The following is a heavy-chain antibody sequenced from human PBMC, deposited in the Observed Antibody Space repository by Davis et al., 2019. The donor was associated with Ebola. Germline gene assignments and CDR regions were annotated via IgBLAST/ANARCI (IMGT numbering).Heavy chain of an antibody. D-gene: IGHD3-10*01. V-gene: IGHV3-30-3*01. Sequence: GGSLRLSCAASGFTFSSYAMHWVRQAPGKGLEWVAVISYDGSNKYYADSVKGRFTISRDNSKNTLYLQMNSLRAEDTAVYYCARVRGYYGSGSYLYYYYGMDVWGQGTTVTVSS. CDR1: GFTFSSYA. CDR3: ARVRGYYGSGSYLYYYYGMDV. CDR2: ISYDGSNK. J-gene: IGHJ6*02.